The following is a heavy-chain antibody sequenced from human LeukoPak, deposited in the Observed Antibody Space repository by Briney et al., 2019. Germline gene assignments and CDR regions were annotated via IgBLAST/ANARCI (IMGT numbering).Heavy chain of an antibody. V-gene: IGHV1-18*01. Sequence: ASVKVSCKASGYTFTSFGISWVRQAPGQGLEWMGWISAYNGNTDYAQNFQGRVSMTRDTSTTTAYMELRSLRSDDTAVYYCARGLLIAAADYWGQGTLVTVSS. CDR2: ISAYNGNT. CDR3: ARGLLIAAADY. D-gene: IGHD6-13*01. CDR1: GYTFTSFG. J-gene: IGHJ4*02.